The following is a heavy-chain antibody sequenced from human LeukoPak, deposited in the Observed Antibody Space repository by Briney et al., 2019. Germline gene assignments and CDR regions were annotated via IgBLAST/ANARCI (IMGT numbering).Heavy chain of an antibody. CDR1: GFTFSSYS. CDR2: ISGSGGST. D-gene: IGHD6-19*01. V-gene: IGHV3-23*01. CDR3: AKARGQAVAGTNYFDY. Sequence: GGSLRLSCAASGFTFSSYSMNWVRQAPGKGPEWVSAISGSGGSTYYADSVKGRFTISRDNSKNTLYLQMNSLRAEDTAVYYCAKARGQAVAGTNYFDYWGQGTLVTVSS. J-gene: IGHJ4*02.